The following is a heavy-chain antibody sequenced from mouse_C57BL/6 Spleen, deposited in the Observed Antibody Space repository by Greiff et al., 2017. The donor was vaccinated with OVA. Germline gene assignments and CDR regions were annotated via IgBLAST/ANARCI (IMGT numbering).Heavy chain of an antibody. CDR1: GYTFTSYW. V-gene: IGHV1-61*01. CDR2: IYPSDSET. D-gene: IGHD6-5*01. Sequence: VQLQQPGAELVRPGSSVKLSCKASGYTFTSYWMDWVKQRPGQGLEWIGNIYPSDSETHYNQKFKDKATLTVAKSSSTAYMQLSSLTSEDSAVYYCASPALYYYAMDDWGQGTSVTVSS. CDR3: ASPALYYYAMDD. J-gene: IGHJ4*01.